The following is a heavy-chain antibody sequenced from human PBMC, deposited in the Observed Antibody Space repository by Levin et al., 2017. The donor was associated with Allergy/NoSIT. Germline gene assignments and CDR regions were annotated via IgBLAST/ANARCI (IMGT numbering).Heavy chain of an antibody. CDR1: GFTFSSYA. CDR3: AKDWGSSSSRRANWYFDL. J-gene: IGHJ2*01. Sequence: SCAASGFTFSSYAMSWVRQAPGKGLEWVSAISGSGGSTYYADSVKGRFTISRDNSKNTLYLQMNSLRAEDTAVYYCAKDWGSSSSRRANWYFDLWGRGTLVTVSS. CDR2: ISGSGGST. D-gene: IGHD3-16*01. V-gene: IGHV3-23*01.